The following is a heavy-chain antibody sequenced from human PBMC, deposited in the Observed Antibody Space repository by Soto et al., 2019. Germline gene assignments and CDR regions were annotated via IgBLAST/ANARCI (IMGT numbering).Heavy chain of an antibody. Sequence: ASVKVSCKASGYTFPSYGISWVRQAPGQGLEWMGWISAYNGNTNYAQKLQGRVTMTTDTSTSTAYMELRSLRSDDTAVYYCARPGAVGIAVAGTVNWFDPWGQGTLVTVSS. V-gene: IGHV1-18*04. CDR1: GYTFPSYG. CDR2: ISAYNGNT. D-gene: IGHD6-19*01. J-gene: IGHJ5*02. CDR3: ARPGAVGIAVAGTVNWFDP.